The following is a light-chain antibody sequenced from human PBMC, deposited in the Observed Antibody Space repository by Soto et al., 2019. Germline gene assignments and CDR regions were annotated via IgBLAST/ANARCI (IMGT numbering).Light chain of an antibody. Sequence: QSALTQPASVSGSPGQSITISCTGTSSDVGGYNYVSWYQQHPGKAPKLMIYEVSNRPSGVSNRFSGSKSGNTASLTISGLQAEDEAVYYCSSFRSGSTLFGTGTKVTVL. J-gene: IGLJ1*01. CDR3: SSFRSGSTL. CDR2: EVS. V-gene: IGLV2-14*01. CDR1: SSDVGGYNY.